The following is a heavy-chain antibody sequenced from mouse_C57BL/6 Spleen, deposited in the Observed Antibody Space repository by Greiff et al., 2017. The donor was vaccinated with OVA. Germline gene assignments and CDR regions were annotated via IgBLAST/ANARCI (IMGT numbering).Heavy chain of an antibody. D-gene: IGHD2-1*01. CDR3: ASGNFAY. V-gene: IGHV1-52*01. CDR2: IDPSDSET. CDR1: GYTFTSYW. Sequence: QVQLKPPGAELVRPGSSVKLSCKASGYTFTSYWMHWVKQRPIQGLEWIGNIDPSDSETHYNQKFKDKATLTVDKSSSTAYMQLSSLTSEDAAVYYCASGNFAYWGQGTLVTVSA. J-gene: IGHJ3*01.